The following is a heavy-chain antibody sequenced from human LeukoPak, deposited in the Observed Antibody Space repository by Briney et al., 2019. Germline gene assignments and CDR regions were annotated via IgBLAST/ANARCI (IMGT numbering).Heavy chain of an antibody. D-gene: IGHD3-22*01. J-gene: IGHJ4*02. V-gene: IGHV4-61*02. CDR3: AREVGQISGYYTYYFDY. CDR2: IYTSGST. CDR1: GGSISSGSYY. Sequence: PSETLSLTCTVSGGSISSGSYYWSWIRQPAGKGLEWIGRIYTSGSTNYNPSLKSRVTISLDTSKNQFSLKLSSVTAADTAVYYCAREVGQISGYYTYYFDYWGQGTLVTVSS.